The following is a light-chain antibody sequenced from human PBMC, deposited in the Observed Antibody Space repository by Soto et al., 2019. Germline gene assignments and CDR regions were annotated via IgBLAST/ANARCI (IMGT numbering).Light chain of an antibody. Sequence: EIVMTQSPATLSVSPGERATLSCRASQSVSSNLAWYQQKPGQAPRLLMYGASTRATGIPARFSGSGSGTEFTLTISSLQSEDFAVYYCQQYNNWPPGTFGQGTGLEIK. CDR2: GAS. CDR1: QSVSSN. CDR3: QQYNNWPPGT. J-gene: IGKJ2*01. V-gene: IGKV3-15*01.